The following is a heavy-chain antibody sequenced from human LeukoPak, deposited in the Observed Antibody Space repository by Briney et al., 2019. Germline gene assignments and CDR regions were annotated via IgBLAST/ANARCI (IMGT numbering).Heavy chain of an antibody. CDR3: ARGAYYDFWSGYYTSQVFDY. CDR2: ISSSSSTI. J-gene: IGHJ4*02. D-gene: IGHD3-3*01. CDR1: GFTFSSYS. Sequence: GGSLRLSCAASGFTFSSYSMNWVRQAPGKGLEWVSYISSSSSTIYYADSVKGRFTISRDNAKNSLYLQMNSLRDEDTAVYYCARGAYYDFWSGYYTSQVFDYWGQGTLVTVSS. V-gene: IGHV3-48*02.